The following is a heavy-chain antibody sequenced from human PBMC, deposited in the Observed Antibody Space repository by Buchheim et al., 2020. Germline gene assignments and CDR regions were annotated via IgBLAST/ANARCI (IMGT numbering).Heavy chain of an antibody. J-gene: IGHJ6*02. CDR1: GFTFSSYS. D-gene: IGHD3-16*01. V-gene: IGHV3-21*01. CDR3: ARVPATYTGDYYYYYGMDV. Sequence: EVQLVESGGGLVKPGGSLRLSCAASGFTFSSYSMNWVRQAPGKGLEWVSSISSSSSYIYYADSVKGRFTISRDTAKNSLYLQMNSLRAEDTAVYYCARVPATYTGDYYYYYGMDVWGQGTT. CDR2: ISSSSSYI.